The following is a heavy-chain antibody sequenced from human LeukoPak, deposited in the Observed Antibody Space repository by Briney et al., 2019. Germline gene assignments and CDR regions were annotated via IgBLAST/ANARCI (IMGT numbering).Heavy chain of an antibody. CDR3: AKISTVTANFDH. D-gene: IGHD4-17*01. V-gene: IGHV3-23*05. CDR1: GFAFGNYA. CDR2: IDSSGTYT. Sequence: PGGSLGLSCAASGFAFGNYAMGWVRQAPGNGLEWVSSIDSSGTYTPSAESVKGRFTISRDNSENTMYLQLNSLRAEDTAVYLCAKISTVTANFDHWGQGTLVTVSS. J-gene: IGHJ4*02.